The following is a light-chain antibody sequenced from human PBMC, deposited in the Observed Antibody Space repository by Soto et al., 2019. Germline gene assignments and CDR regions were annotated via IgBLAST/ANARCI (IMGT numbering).Light chain of an antibody. V-gene: IGKV3-15*01. CDR1: HRVSSY. Sequence: EIVMTQSPSTLSVSPGERATLSWSASHRVSSYLAWYQQKPGQAPRLLIYGASTRATGIPARFSGSGSGTEFTLTISSLQSEDFAVYYCQQYNNWPLTFGAGPKVDIK. CDR3: QQYNNWPLT. CDR2: GAS. J-gene: IGKJ4*01.